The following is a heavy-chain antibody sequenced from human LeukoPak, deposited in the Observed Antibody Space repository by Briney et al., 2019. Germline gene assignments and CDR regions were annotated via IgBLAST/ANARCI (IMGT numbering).Heavy chain of an antibody. V-gene: IGHV3-48*03. CDR1: GFTFSDFD. Sequence: GGSLRLSCAASGFTFSDFDMNWVRQAPGKGLEWISYIGSGGSTIYYADSVRGRFTISRDNANNSLYLQVNSLRAEDTAVYYCARGNSRLKDYWGQGTLVTVSS. CDR2: IGSGGSTI. J-gene: IGHJ4*02. CDR3: ARGNSRLKDY. D-gene: IGHD2/OR15-2a*01.